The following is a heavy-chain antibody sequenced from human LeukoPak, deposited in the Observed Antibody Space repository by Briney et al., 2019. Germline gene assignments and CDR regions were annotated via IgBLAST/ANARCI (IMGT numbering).Heavy chain of an antibody. Sequence: GGSLRLSCAVSGLTFSRYRMSWVRQAPGKGRECVANLKQDGSEKYYVDSVKGRFTISRDNAKNSLYLQMNSLRAEDTAVYYCARDRWELLAFDIWGQGTMVTVSS. CDR1: GLTFSRYR. J-gene: IGHJ3*02. V-gene: IGHV3-7*01. CDR2: LKQDGSEK. CDR3: ARDRWELLAFDI. D-gene: IGHD1-26*01.